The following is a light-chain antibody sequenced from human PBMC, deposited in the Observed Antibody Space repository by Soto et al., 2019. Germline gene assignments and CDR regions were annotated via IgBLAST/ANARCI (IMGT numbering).Light chain of an antibody. CDR1: TFNIGNNF. J-gene: IGLJ1*01. CDR2: DNN. CDR3: GTWDSTLSAYV. V-gene: IGLV1-51*01. Sequence: QSVLTQPPSVSAAPGQKVTISCSGSTFNIGNNFVSWCQQLPGTAPKVLIYDNNQRPSGIPDRFSASKSGTSATLVITGLQTGDEAVYYCGTWDSTLSAYVFGSGTEVTVL.